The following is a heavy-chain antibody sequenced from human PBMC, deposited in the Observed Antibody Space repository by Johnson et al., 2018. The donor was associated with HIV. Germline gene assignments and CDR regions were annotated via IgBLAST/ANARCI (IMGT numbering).Heavy chain of an antibody. CDR2: IYSGGST. J-gene: IGHJ3*02. CDR1: GFTFSDYY. D-gene: IGHD3-16*01. Sequence: EVQLVESGGGLVKPGGSLRLSCAASGFTFSDYYMSWIRQAPGKGLEWVSVIYSGGSTYYADSVKGRFTISRDNSKNTLYLQMNSLRPEDTAFYYCARRQMITFGGDNDAFDIWGQGTMVTVSS. V-gene: IGHV3-66*04. CDR3: ARRQMITFGGDNDAFDI.